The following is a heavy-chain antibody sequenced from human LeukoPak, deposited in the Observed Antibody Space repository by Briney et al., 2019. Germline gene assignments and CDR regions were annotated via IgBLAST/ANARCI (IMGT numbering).Heavy chain of an antibody. J-gene: IGHJ4*02. CDR1: GGSISSYY. CDR3: ARGADSSGEDYFDY. Sequence: SETLSLTCTVSGGSISSYYWSWIRQPAGKGLEWIGRIYTSGSTNYNPPLKSRVTMSVDTSKNQFSLKLSSVTAADTAVYYCARGADSSGEDYFDYWGQGTLVTVSS. V-gene: IGHV4-4*07. CDR2: IYTSGST. D-gene: IGHD3-22*01.